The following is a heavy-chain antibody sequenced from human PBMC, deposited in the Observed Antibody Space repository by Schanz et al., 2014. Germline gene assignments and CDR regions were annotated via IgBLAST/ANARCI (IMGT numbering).Heavy chain of an antibody. CDR3: ARNRGSGGQNWYFDL. D-gene: IGHD1-26*01. V-gene: IGHV3-23*04. CDR1: GFSFSSYA. CDR2: ISGRDGST. Sequence: VQLAESGGGVVQPGRSLRLSCAASGFSFSSYAMGWVRQARGMGLEWVSAISGRDGSTYYADSVRGRFTISRDNSKNTLYLQLNSLRADDTAVYYCARNRGSGGQNWYFDLWGRGTLVTVSS. J-gene: IGHJ2*01.